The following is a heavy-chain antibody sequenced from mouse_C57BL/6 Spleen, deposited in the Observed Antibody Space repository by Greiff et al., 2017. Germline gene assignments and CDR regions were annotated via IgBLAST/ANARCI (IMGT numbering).Heavy chain of an antibody. Sequence: VKLMESGPGLVQPSQSLSITCTVSGFSLTSYGVHWVRQSPGKGLEWLGVIWSGGSTDYNAAFISRLSISKDNSKSQVFFKMNSLQADDTAIYYCARKRGLGLNYAMDYWGQGTSVTVSS. J-gene: IGHJ4*01. CDR2: IWSGGST. CDR1: GFSLTSYG. V-gene: IGHV2-2*01. D-gene: IGHD4-1*01. CDR3: ARKRGLGLNYAMDY.